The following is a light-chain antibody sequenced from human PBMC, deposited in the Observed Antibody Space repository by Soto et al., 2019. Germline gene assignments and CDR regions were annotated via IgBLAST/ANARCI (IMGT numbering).Light chain of an antibody. J-gene: IGKJ4*01. Sequence: DIVMTQSLESLAVSLGERATINCKSSQSVLYSSNNKNYLAWYQQKPGQPPKLLIYWASTRESGVPDRFSGSGSGTDFTLTISSLQAEDVAVYYCQQYYSPPPTFGGGTKVEIK. CDR1: QSVLYSSNNKNY. CDR2: WAS. V-gene: IGKV4-1*01. CDR3: QQYYSPPPT.